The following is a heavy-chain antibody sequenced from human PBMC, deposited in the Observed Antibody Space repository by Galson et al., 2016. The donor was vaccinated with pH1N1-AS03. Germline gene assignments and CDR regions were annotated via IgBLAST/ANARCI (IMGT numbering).Heavy chain of an antibody. D-gene: IGHD5-12*01. J-gene: IGHJ4*02. CDR3: TRSAPRGGHEPFDF. Sequence: SLRLSCAASGFALIDYSMHWIRQAPGKGLEWVSSIDPTSTYIYYADSPTGRFTISRDNAFNSLYLQMNSLRVDDTTVYFCTRSAPRGGHEPFDFWGPGTLVTVSP. CDR2: IDPTSTYI. CDR1: GFALIDYS. V-gene: IGHV3-21*01.